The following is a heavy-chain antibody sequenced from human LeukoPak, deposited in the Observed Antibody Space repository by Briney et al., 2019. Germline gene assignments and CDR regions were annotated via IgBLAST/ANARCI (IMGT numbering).Heavy chain of an antibody. V-gene: IGHV3-48*03. J-gene: IGHJ4*02. Sequence: GASLRLSGAASGFTCSSYEVNWVRHAPGNGLKWISYISSSGSTIYYTDSVKGRFTISRDNAKNSVYLEMNSLRAEDTAIYYCARGGAPYFDWCFDYWGQGTLVTVSS. D-gene: IGHD3-9*01. CDR1: GFTCSSYE. CDR2: ISSSGSTI. CDR3: ARGGAPYFDWCFDY.